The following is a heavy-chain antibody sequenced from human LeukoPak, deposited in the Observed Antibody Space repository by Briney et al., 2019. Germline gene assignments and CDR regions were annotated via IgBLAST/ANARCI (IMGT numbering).Heavy chain of an antibody. J-gene: IGHJ4*02. Sequence: GGSLGLSCAASGLTVSSNYMSWVRQAPGKGLEWVSIIYSGGRTYYADSVKGKFTISRDNSKNTVYLQMNSLRAEDTAVYYCARATSGYDWNYWGQGTLVTVSS. CDR3: ARATSGYDWNY. CDR2: IYSGGRT. D-gene: IGHD5-12*01. V-gene: IGHV3-66*01. CDR1: GLTVSSNY.